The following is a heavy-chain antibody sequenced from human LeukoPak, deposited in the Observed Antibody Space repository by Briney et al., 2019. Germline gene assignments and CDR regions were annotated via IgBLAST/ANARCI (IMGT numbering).Heavy chain of an antibody. CDR3: AKGPAYGSGSLTSFDY. CDR1: GFTFSSYG. CDR2: IRYDGNNK. Sequence: GGSLRLSCAASGFTFSSYGMHWVRQAPGKGLEWVAFIRYDGNNKYYADSVKGRFTVSRDNSKNTLYLQMNSLRAEDTAVYYCAKGPAYGSGSLTSFDYWGQGTLVTVSS. D-gene: IGHD3-10*01. V-gene: IGHV3-30*02. J-gene: IGHJ4*02.